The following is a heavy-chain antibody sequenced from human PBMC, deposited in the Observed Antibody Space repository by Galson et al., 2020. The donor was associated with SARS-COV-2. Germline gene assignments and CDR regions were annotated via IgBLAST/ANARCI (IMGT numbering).Heavy chain of an antibody. CDR2: IHHTGTT. Sequence: SETLSPTCVVPGGSHSRNHWWSRVRRPPGKGLDRTGEIHHTGTTNDNPTHQRRLIISVDQSKNQFSLRLRSVTAADTAVYYCARDAAGAAGGAGALSSWGQGTLVTVSS. D-gene: IGHD6-25*01. J-gene: IGHJ5*02. CDR3: ARDAAGAAGGAGALSS. CDR1: GGSHSRNHW. V-gene: IGHV4-4*02.